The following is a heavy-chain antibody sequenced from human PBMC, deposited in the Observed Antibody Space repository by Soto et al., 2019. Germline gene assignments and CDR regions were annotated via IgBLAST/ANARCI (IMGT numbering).Heavy chain of an antibody. V-gene: IGHV3-74*01. J-gene: IGHJ4*02. CDR3: ARGWCSSTSCYTFDY. Sequence: WGSLRLSCAASGFTFSSYWIHCFRQSPLKGLVWVSRINSDGSSTSYADSVKGRFTISRDNAKNTLYLQMNSLRAEDTAVYYCARGWCSSTSCYTFDYWGQGTLVTVSS. CDR2: INSDGSST. D-gene: IGHD2-2*02. CDR1: GFTFSSYW.